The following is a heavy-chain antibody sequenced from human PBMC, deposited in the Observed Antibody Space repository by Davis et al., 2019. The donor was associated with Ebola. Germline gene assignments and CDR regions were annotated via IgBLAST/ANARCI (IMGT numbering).Heavy chain of an antibody. CDR1: GFTFSNAY. CDR3: TSSYDDFWSGSYD. V-gene: IGHV3-15*01. CDR2: IKSKAFGGTT. J-gene: IGHJ4*02. D-gene: IGHD3-3*01. Sequence: PGGSLRLSCAASGFTFSNAYMNWVRQSPGKGLEWVGRIKSKAFGGTTDYAAPVTGRFTISRDDSRNTLFLQMNSLKVEDTAVYYCTSSYDDFWSGSYDWGQGTLVTVSS.